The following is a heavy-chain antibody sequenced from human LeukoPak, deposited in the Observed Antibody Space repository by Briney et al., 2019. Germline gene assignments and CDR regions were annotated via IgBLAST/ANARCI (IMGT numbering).Heavy chain of an antibody. J-gene: IGHJ3*02. Sequence: GESPKISCKGSGYSSTSYWIGWVRHQAPENREWMGIINPGDSDTRDNASFQGGVFISADNTISTAYLQWSSLKASDTAMYYGARRGTSMFRGVHMGPHDGFDIWGQGTMVTVSS. V-gene: IGHV5-51*01. D-gene: IGHD3-10*01. CDR1: GYSSTSYW. CDR2: INPGDSDT. CDR3: ARRGTSMFRGVHMGPHDGFDI.